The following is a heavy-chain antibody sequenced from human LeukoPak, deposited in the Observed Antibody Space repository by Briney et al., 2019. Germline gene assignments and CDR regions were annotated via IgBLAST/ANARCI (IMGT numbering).Heavy chain of an antibody. CDR3: ARGSVNYCSSTSCSGAFDI. CDR2: INHSGST. Sequence: SETLSLTCTVSGGSISSYYWSWIRQPPGKGLEWIGEINHSGSTNYNPSLKSRVTISVDTSKNQFSLKLSSVTAADTAVYYCARGSVNYCSSTSCSGAFDIWGQGTMVTVSS. CDR1: GGSISSYY. D-gene: IGHD2-2*01. J-gene: IGHJ3*02. V-gene: IGHV4-34*01.